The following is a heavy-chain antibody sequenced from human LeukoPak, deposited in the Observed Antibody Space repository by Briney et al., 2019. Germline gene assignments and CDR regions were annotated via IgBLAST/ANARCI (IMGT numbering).Heavy chain of an antibody. CDR1: GGSISSSSYY. CDR3: ARHIAVAGPRFDY. CDR2: IYYSGST. Sequence: SETLSLTCTVSGGSISSSSYYWGWIRQPPGKGLEWIGSIYYSGSTYYNPSLKSRVTISVDTSKNQFSLKLSPVTAADTAVYYCARHIAVAGPRFDYWGQGTLVTVSS. D-gene: IGHD6-19*01. V-gene: IGHV4-39*01. J-gene: IGHJ4*02.